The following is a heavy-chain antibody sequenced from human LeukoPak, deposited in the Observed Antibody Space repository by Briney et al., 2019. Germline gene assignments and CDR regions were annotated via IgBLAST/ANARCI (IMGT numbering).Heavy chain of an antibody. Sequence: GGSLRLSCAASGFTFSSYAMSWVRQAPGKGLEWVSAISGSGGSTYYADSVKGRFTISRNNSKNTLYLQMNSLRAEDTAVYYCAKTPSQPYDFWSGYSRGDYWGQGTLVTVSS. CDR3: AKTPSQPYDFWSGYSRGDY. CDR2: ISGSGGST. J-gene: IGHJ4*02. D-gene: IGHD3-3*01. V-gene: IGHV3-23*01. CDR1: GFTFSSYA.